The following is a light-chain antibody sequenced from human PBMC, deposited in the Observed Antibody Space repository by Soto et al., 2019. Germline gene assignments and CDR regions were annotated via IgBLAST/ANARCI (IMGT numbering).Light chain of an antibody. V-gene: IGKV1-5*01. CDR1: QSVGSW. J-gene: IGKJ4*01. CDR3: QQYDNYPLT. Sequence: DIQMTQSPSTLSASVGDRVTISCRASQSVGSWLAWSQQKPGKAPKFLIYDASTLESGVPSRFSGSGSGTEFTLTISILQPEDFATYYCQQYDNYPLTFGGGTKVEI. CDR2: DAS.